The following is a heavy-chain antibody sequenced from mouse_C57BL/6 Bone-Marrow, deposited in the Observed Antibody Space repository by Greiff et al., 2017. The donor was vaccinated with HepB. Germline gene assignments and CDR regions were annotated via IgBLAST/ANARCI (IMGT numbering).Heavy chain of an antibody. CDR1: VFTFSSYG. D-gene: IGHD2-3*01. CDR3: ARHTIYDGYSGFAY. J-gene: IGHJ3*01. CDR2: ISSGGSYT. Sequence: VQLQESGGDLVKHGGSLKLSCAASVFTFSSYGMSWVRQTPDKRLEWVATISSGGSYTYYPDSVKGRFTISRDNAKNTLYLQMSSLKSEDTAMYYCARHTIYDGYSGFAYWGQGTLVTVSA. V-gene: IGHV5-6*01.